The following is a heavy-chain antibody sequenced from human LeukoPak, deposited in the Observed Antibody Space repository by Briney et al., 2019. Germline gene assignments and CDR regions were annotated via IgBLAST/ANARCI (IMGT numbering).Heavy chain of an antibody. CDR3: ARDLAADGRVPDY. CDR1: GYTFTSYG. D-gene: IGHD6-13*01. J-gene: IGHJ4*02. Sequence: ASVKVSFKASGYTFTSYGISWVRQAPGQGLEWMGWISAYNGNTNYAQKLQGRVTMTTDTSASTVYMELRSLRSDDTAVYYCARDLAADGRVPDYWGQGTLVTVSS. CDR2: ISAYNGNT. V-gene: IGHV1-18*01.